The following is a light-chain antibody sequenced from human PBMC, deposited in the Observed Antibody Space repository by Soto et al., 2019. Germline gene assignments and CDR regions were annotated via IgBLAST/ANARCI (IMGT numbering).Light chain of an antibody. CDR2: AAS. V-gene: IGKV1-6*01. J-gene: IGKJ1*01. Sequence: AIQMTLSPSSLSATVGDRVTITCRASQGIRDELGWYQQKAGKAPNLLISAASRLQSGVPSRFSGRGSGTDFTLTISSLQPEDFATYYCLQDYDYPRTFGQGSKADIK. CDR3: LQDYDYPRT. CDR1: QGIRDE.